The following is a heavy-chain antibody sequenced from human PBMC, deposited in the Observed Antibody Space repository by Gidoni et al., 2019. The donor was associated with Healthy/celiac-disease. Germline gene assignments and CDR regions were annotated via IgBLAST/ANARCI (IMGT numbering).Heavy chain of an antibody. Sequence: GGSINSSSYYWGWIRQPPGKGLEWIGSIYYSGSTYYNPSLKSRVTISVDTSKNQFSLKLSSVTAADTAVYYCARHKYTFGERWLQLVDYWGQGTLVTVSS. V-gene: IGHV4-39*01. D-gene: IGHD5-12*01. J-gene: IGHJ4*02. CDR1: GGSINSSSYY. CDR3: ARHKYTFGERWLQLVDY. CDR2: IYYSGST.